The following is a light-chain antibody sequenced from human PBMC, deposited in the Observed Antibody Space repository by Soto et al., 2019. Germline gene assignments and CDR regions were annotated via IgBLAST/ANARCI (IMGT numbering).Light chain of an antibody. CDR1: QSVSSY. V-gene: IGKV1-39*01. Sequence: IRMTQSPSPLSASVGDRVDITCRTSQSVSSYLNWYQAKPGKAPKLLIYEASSLESGVPSRFSGSGSGTDFTLTISSLQPEDSATYYCQQSYSTPPFTFGPGTKVDIK. CDR3: QQSYSTPPFT. CDR2: EAS. J-gene: IGKJ3*01.